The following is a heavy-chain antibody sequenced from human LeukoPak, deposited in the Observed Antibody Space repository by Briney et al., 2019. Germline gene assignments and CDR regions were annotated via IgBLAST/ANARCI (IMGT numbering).Heavy chain of an antibody. J-gene: IGHJ5*02. CDR3: AKDRADYGDYVGWFDP. CDR2: IYYSGST. Sequence: SETLSLTCTVSGGSISSGDYYWSWIRQHPGKGLEWIGYIYYSGSTYYNPSLKSRVTISVDTSKNQFSLKLSSVTAADTAVYYCAKDRADYGDYVGWFDPWGQGTLVTVSS. V-gene: IGHV4-31*03. CDR1: GGSISSGDYY. D-gene: IGHD4-17*01.